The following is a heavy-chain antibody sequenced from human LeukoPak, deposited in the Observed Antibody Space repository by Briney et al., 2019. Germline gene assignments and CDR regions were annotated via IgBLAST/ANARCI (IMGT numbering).Heavy chain of an antibody. J-gene: IGHJ3*02. CDR3: AREKGLLFMEAFDI. D-gene: IGHD3-3*01. CDR2: IYSGGST. V-gene: IGHV3-53*01. Sequence: PGGSLRLSCAASGFTVSSNYMSWVRQAPGKGLEWVSVIYSGGSTYYADSVKGRFTISRDNSKNTLYLQMNSLRAEDTAVYYCAREKGLLFMEAFDIWGQGTMVTVSS. CDR1: GFTVSSNY.